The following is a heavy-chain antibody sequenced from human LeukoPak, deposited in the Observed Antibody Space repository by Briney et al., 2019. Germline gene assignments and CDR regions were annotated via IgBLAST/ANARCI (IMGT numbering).Heavy chain of an antibody. J-gene: IGHJ4*02. D-gene: IGHD3-10*01. Sequence: GASLQISCKGSGYSFTTYWIGWVRQVPGKGLEWMGVLYPGDSDTRYSPSFQGQVTISVDKSISTAYLQWSSLKASDTAIYYCVRRNYYGSGSQYSHFDYWGQGTLVTVSS. CDR2: LYPGDSDT. CDR3: VRRNYYGSGSQYSHFDY. V-gene: IGHV5-51*01. CDR1: GYSFTTYW.